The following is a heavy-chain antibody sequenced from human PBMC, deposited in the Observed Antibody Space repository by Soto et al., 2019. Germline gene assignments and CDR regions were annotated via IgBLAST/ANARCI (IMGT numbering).Heavy chain of an antibody. V-gene: IGHV4-31*03. CDR1: GGSISSGGYY. J-gene: IGHJ6*02. CDR3: ARIRDDTSGGHYYYGRDV. Sequence: QVQLQESGPGLVKPSQTLSLTCTVSGGSISSGGYYWSWIRQHPGKGLEWIGYIYYSGSTYYNPSLKSRITMSEDTSKNQFSRNLSSVTVADTAVYYCARIRDDTSGGHYYYGRDVWGQGTTVTVSS. D-gene: IGHD3-22*01. CDR2: IYYSGST.